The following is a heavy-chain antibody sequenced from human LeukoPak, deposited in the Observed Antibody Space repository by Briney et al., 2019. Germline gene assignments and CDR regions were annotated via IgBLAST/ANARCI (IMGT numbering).Heavy chain of an antibody. D-gene: IGHD3-22*01. CDR2: IYYGGST. V-gene: IGHV4-59*01. J-gene: IGHJ4*02. CDR3: ARGPTRYYYYDSSGYYDY. Sequence: SETLSLTCTVSGGSISSYYWSWIRQPPGKGLEWIGYIYYGGSTNYNPSLKSRVTMSVDTSKNQFSLKLSSVTAADTAVYYCARGPTRYYYYDSSGYYDYWGQGTLVTVSS. CDR1: GGSISSYY.